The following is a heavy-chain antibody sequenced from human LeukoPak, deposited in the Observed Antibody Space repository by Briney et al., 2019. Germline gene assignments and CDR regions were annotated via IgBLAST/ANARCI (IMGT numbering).Heavy chain of an antibody. D-gene: IGHD6-13*01. CDR3: ASMGLAAAYFDY. Sequence: SETLSLTCTVSGGSISSYYWSWIRQPPGKGLEWIGYIYYSGSTNYNPSLKSRVTISVDTSKNQFSLKLSSVTAADTAVYYCASMGLAAAYFDYWGQGTLVTVSS. V-gene: IGHV4-59*01. J-gene: IGHJ4*02. CDR2: IYYSGST. CDR1: GGSISSYY.